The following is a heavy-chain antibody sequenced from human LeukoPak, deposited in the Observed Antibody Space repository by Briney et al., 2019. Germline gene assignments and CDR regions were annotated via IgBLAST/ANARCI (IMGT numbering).Heavy chain of an antibody. Sequence: GGSLRLSCAASGFSFSNYGMHWVRQAPGKGLEWVAVIWYDGSNKYYADSVKGRFTISRDNSKNALYVQMSSLRAEDTAVYYCARSNNGGWGYCDYWGQGSLVTVSS. CDR1: GFSFSNYG. CDR3: ARSNNGGWGYCDY. CDR2: IWYDGSNK. V-gene: IGHV3-33*01. J-gene: IGHJ4*02. D-gene: IGHD3-16*01.